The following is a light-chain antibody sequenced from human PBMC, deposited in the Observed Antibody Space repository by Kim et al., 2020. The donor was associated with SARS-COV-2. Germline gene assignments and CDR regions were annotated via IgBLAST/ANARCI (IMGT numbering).Light chain of an antibody. J-gene: IGLJ7*01. CDR2: DVS. CDR3: SEYTSSSTG. Sequence: GQSITISCTGTSSDVGGYNYVSWYQQHPGKAPKLMIYDVSNRPAGGSNRFSGSKSGNTASLTISGLQAEDEADYYCSEYTSSSTGFGGGTQLTVL. V-gene: IGLV2-14*03. CDR1: SSDVGGYNY.